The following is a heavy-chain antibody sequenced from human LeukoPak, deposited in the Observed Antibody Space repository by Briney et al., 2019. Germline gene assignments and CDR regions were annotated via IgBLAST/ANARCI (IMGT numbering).Heavy chain of an antibody. CDR3: AVGRGFAHGRLEE. Sequence: ASVKVSCKTSGYNFIASSIHWVRQAPGKGLEWMGRFHPPDDEAKYLERFDGRIAITADTSTDTSYLELKGLTSDDTALYFCAVGRGFAHGRLEEWGQGTLITVSS. CDR2: FHPPDDEA. CDR1: GYNFIASS. J-gene: IGHJ4*02. V-gene: IGHV1-69-2*01. D-gene: IGHD5-12*01.